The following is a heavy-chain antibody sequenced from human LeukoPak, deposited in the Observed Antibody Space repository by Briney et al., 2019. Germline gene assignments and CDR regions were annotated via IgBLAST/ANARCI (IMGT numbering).Heavy chain of an antibody. CDR1: GGSISSYY. CDR3: ASRLEYYYDAFDI. J-gene: IGHJ3*02. V-gene: IGHV4-59*01. Sequence: SETLSLTCTVSGGSISSYYWSWIRQPPGKGLEWIGYIYYSGSTNYNPSLKSRVTISVDTSKNQFSLKLSSVTAADTAVYYCASRLEYYYDAFDIWGQGTMVTVSS. CDR2: IYYSGST. D-gene: IGHD3-10*01.